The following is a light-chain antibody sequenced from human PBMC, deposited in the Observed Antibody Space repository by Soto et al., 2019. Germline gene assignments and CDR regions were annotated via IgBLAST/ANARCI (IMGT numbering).Light chain of an antibody. CDR2: AAS. Sequence: DIQMTQSPSTLSASVGDRVTITCRASQDITNSLAWYQQKPGKAPKPLIYAASTLQSGVPSRFSGSGSGTDFTLTISRLEPEDFAVYYCQQYGSSGTFGQGTKVDIK. J-gene: IGKJ1*01. CDR3: QQYGSSGT. V-gene: IGKV1-9*01. CDR1: QDITNS.